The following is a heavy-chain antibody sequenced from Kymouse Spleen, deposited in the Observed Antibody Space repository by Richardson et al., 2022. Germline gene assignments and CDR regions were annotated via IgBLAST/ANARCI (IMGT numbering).Heavy chain of an antibody. Sequence: EVQLVESGGVVVQPGGSLRLSCAASGFTFDDYTMHWVRQAPGKGLEWVSLISWDGGSTYYADSVKGRFTISRDNSKNSLYLQMNSLRTEDTALYYCAKDGDYYGSGSSFDYWGQGTLVTVSS. CDR1: GFTFDDYT. V-gene: IGHV3-43*01. CDR3: AKDGDYYGSGSSFDY. D-gene: IGHD3-10*01. J-gene: IGHJ4*02. CDR2: ISWDGGST.